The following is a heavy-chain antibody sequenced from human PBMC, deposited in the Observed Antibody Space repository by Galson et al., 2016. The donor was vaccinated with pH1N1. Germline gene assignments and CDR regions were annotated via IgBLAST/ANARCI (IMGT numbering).Heavy chain of an antibody. CDR2: ISATGLST. V-gene: IGHV3-23*01. J-gene: IGHJ4*02. D-gene: IGHD2-21*01. Sequence: SLRLSCAASGFRFNNYGMAWVRQAPGKGLEWASSISATGLSTYYADSVKGRFTISRDSSKNTIYLQMNSLRADDTAVYWCAKQMSTYVVAYYLDSWGQGTRITVSS. CDR1: GFRFNNYG. CDR3: AKQMSTYVVAYYLDS.